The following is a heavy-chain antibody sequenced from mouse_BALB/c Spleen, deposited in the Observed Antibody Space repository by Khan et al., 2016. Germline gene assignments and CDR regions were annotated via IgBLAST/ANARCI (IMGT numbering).Heavy chain of an antibody. CDR2: INSNGGST. V-gene: IGHV5-6-3*01. D-gene: IGHD2-12*01. J-gene: IGHJ2*01. CDR1: GFTFSTYG. CDR3: AREDYKYYFDY. Sequence: EVELVESGGGLVQPGGSVKLSCAASGFTFSTYGMSWVRQTPDKRLELVATINSNGGSTYYPDSVKGRFTISRDKATNTPYLQMSSLKSEDTAMYYCAREDYKYYFDYWGQGTTLTVSS.